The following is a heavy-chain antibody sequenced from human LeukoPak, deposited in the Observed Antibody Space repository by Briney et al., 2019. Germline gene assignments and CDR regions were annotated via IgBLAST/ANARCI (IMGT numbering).Heavy chain of an antibody. Sequence: SETLSLTCTVSGGSNGSDYWTWMRQPPGKGQEYIGYICYTGGTNYNPSLKSRVTISVDTSKNQFSLKLSSVTAADTAVYFCAKYGNSGWVIDNWGQGTLVTVSS. D-gene: IGHD6-19*01. CDR2: ICYTGGT. CDR1: GGSNGSDY. CDR3: AKYGNSGWVIDN. J-gene: IGHJ4*02. V-gene: IGHV4-59*08.